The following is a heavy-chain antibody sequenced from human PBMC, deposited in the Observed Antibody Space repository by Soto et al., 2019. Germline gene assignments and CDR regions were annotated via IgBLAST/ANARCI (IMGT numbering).Heavy chain of an antibody. J-gene: IGHJ5*02. CDR3: ARVSRSIGTFCFDP. D-gene: IGHD1-26*01. CDR1: GGSISSGGYS. V-gene: IGHV4-30-2*01. Sequence: SQTLSLTCAVSGGSISSGGYSWSWIRQPPGKGLEWIGYIYHSGGTYYNPSLKSRVTISVDRSKNQFSLKLSSVTAADTAVYYCARVSRSIGTFCFDPWGQGTLVTVSS. CDR2: IYHSGGT.